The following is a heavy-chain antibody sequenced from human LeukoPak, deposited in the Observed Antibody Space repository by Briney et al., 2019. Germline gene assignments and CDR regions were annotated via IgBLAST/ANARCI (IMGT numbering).Heavy chain of an antibody. J-gene: IGHJ5*02. CDR3: ARGDPHADL. Sequence: GGSLRLSCAASGFDLSTYEMNWVRQAPGKGLEWIADITISGHTKNYADSVKGRITISRDNARTSLYLQMNSLRVEDTGVYYCARGDPHADLWGQGTLVTVSS. CDR1: GFDLSTYE. V-gene: IGHV3-48*03. CDR2: ITISGHTK.